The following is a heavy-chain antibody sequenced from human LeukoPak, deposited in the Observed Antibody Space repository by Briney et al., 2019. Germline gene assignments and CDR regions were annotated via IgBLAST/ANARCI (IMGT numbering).Heavy chain of an antibody. Sequence: GGSLRLSCAASGITFSNYDMHWVRQAPGKGLEWMSVISYDGNDKYYVDSVKGRFTVSRDNSKNTLYLQMNNLRAEDTAVYYCAKTRGSGPFDYWGQGTLVTVSS. J-gene: IGHJ4*02. CDR2: ISYDGNDK. V-gene: IGHV3-30*18. D-gene: IGHD3-10*01. CDR3: AKTRGSGPFDY. CDR1: GITFSNYD.